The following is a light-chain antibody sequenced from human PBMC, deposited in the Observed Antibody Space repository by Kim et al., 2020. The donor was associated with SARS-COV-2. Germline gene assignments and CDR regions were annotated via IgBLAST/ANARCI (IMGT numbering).Light chain of an antibody. J-gene: IGKJ1*01. Sequence: SPGERATLSCRASQSVSRNYLAWYQQKPGQAPRLLIYGASSRATAIPDRFSGSGSGTDFTLTISRLEPEDCAVYYCQQYGSSPWTFGQGTKVDIK. CDR3: QQYGSSPWT. CDR1: QSVSRNY. CDR2: GAS. V-gene: IGKV3-20*01.